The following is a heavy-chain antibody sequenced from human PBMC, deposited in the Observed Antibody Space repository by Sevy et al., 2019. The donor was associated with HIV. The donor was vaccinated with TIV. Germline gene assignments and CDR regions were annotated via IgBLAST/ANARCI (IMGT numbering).Heavy chain of an antibody. J-gene: IGHJ4*02. CDR1: GYTFTSYY. V-gene: IGHV1-46*01. Sequence: ASVKVSCKASGYTFTSYYIHWVRQAPGQGLECMGIINPSGGDTNYAQKFQGRVTFTRDTSTSTVYMELSSLRAEDTAVYYCARVESCGGDCYYSDYWGQGTQVTVSS. CDR3: ARVESCGGDCYYSDY. CDR2: INPSGGDT. D-gene: IGHD2-21*02.